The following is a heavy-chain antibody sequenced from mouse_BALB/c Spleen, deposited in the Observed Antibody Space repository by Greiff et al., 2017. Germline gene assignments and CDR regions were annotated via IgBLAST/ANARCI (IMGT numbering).Heavy chain of an antibody. D-gene: IGHD2-2*01. Sequence: EVKLVESGPELVKPGASVKMSCKASGYTFTSYVMHWVKQKPGQGLEWIGYINPYNDGTKYNEKFKGKATLTSDKSSSTAYMELSSLTSEDSAVYYCARRGYDGTCWFAYWGQGTLVTVSA. V-gene: IGHV1-14*01. CDR1: GYTFTSYV. CDR2: INPYNDGT. J-gene: IGHJ3*01. CDR3: ARRGYDGTCWFAY.